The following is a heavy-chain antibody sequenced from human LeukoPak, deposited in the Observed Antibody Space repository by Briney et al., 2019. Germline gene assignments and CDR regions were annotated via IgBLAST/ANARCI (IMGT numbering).Heavy chain of an antibody. J-gene: IGHJ4*02. CDR3: ASPGSGIYYHFDY. D-gene: IGHD1-26*01. CDR1: GGSISSSNYY. Sequence: SETLSLTCTVSGGSISSSNYYWGWIRQPPGKGLEWIGSIYYSGATYYNPSLKSRVTISIDTSKNQFSLRLSSVTAADTAVYYCASPGSGIYYHFDYWGQGALVTVSS. CDR2: IYYSGAT. V-gene: IGHV4-39*01.